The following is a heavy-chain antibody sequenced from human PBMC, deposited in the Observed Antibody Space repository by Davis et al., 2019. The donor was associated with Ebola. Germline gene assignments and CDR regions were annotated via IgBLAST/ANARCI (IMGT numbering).Heavy chain of an antibody. J-gene: IGHJ4*02. CDR3: AKDGYYYDRPFDY. D-gene: IGHD3-22*01. CDR1: GFTFSSYA. Sequence: GESLKISCAASGFTFSSYAMHWVRQAPGKGLEWVAVISYDGSNKYYADSVKGRFTISRDNSKNTLYLQMNSLRAEDTAVYYCAKDGYYYDRPFDYWGQGTLVTVSS. CDR2: ISYDGSNK. V-gene: IGHV3-30-3*01.